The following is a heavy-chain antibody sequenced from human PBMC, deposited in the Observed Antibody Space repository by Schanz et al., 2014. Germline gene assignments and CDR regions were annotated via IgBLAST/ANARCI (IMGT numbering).Heavy chain of an antibody. CDR2: ISGSGGST. V-gene: IGHV3-23*04. CDR1: TFTFSSDW. Sequence: EVQLVESGGGLVQPGGSLRLSCAASTFTFSSDWMSWVRQAPGKGLEWVSAISGSGGSTYYADSVKGRFTISRDNSKNTLYLQMNSLRAEDTAVYYCAKGRFGELSAFDIWGQWTMVTVSS. J-gene: IGHJ3*02. D-gene: IGHD3-10*01. CDR3: AKGRFGELSAFDI.